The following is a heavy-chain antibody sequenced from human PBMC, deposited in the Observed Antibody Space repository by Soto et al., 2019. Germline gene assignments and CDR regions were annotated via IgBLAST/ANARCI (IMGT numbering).Heavy chain of an antibody. J-gene: IGHJ6*02. V-gene: IGHV3-74*01. CDR1: GFTFSSYW. Sequence: GGSLRLSCAASGFTFSSYWMHWVLQAPWKGLVCVSRINSDGSSTSYADSVKGRFTISRDNAKNTLYLQMNSLRAEDTAVYYCARSFIGYSSSWYNYYYGMDVWGQGTTVTVSS. CDR2: INSDGSST. D-gene: IGHD6-13*01. CDR3: ARSFIGYSSSWYNYYYGMDV.